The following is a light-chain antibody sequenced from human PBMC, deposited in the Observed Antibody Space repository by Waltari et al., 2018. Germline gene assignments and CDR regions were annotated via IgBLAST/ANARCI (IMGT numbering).Light chain of an antibody. J-gene: IGKJ2*01. Sequence: DIQMTQSPSILSASVGDIVTITCRASQSVGDWLAWYQQKPGEVPKLLIYKASKLESGVPPRFSGRGSGTEFTLTISSLQPVDFATYYCQQYQSSSNTFGQGTKLDIK. V-gene: IGKV1-5*03. CDR1: QSVGDW. CDR3: QQYQSSSNT. CDR2: KAS.